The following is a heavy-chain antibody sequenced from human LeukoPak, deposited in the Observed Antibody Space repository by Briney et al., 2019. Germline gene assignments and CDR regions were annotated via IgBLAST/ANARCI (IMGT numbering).Heavy chain of an antibody. Sequence: GGSLRLSCAASGFTLDDYAMHWVRQAPGKGLEWVSVVYGGDTTYYADSVKGRFTISRDNSKNTLYLQMNSLRAEGTAVYYCARDAHTSSGSYWGGVDYYYGLDVWGQGTTVAVSS. CDR3: ARDAHTSSGSYWGGVDYYYGLDV. V-gene: IGHV3-66*01. CDR1: GFTLDDYA. D-gene: IGHD3-10*01. J-gene: IGHJ6*02. CDR2: VYGGDTT.